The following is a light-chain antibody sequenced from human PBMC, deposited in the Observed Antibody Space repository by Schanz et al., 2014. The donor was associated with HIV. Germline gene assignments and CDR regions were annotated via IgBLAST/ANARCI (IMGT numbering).Light chain of an antibody. CDR2: EVT. CDR3: QSYDSSLSGVV. J-gene: IGLJ2*01. Sequence: QSALTQPPSASGSPGQSVTISCIGTSSDVGAYKSVSWYQQHPGKAPKLMIYEVTKRPSGVPDRFSGSKSGTSASLAITGLQAEDEADYYCQSYDSSLSGVVFGGGTKLTVL. V-gene: IGLV2-8*01. CDR1: SSDVGAYKS.